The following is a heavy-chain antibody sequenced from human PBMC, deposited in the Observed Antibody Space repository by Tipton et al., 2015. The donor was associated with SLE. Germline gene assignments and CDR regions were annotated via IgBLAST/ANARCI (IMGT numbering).Heavy chain of an antibody. D-gene: IGHD6-6*01. CDR2: ISSSGSTI. CDR3: ARDSSPPYYYYYMNV. Sequence: SLRLSCAASGFTFGNDVMSWIRQTPGKGLEWVSYISSSGSTIYYADSVKGRFTISRDNAKNSLYLQMNSLRAEDTAVYYCARDSSPPYYYYYMNVWGKGTTVTVSS. V-gene: IGHV3-11*01. CDR1: GFTFGNDV. J-gene: IGHJ6*03.